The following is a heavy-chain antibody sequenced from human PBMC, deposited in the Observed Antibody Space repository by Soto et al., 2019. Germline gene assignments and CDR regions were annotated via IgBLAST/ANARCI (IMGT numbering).Heavy chain of an antibody. CDR3: AREGAAALNWFDP. J-gene: IGHJ5*02. D-gene: IGHD6-13*01. CDR1: GYIFTGYY. CDR2: INPNSGDT. Sequence: ASVKVSCKASGYIFTGYYIHWVRQAPGQGLEWMGWINPNSGDTNYAQRFQGWVTMTRDTSISTAYMELSRLKSVDTAVYYCAREGAAALNWFDPWGQGTLVTVSS. V-gene: IGHV1-2*04.